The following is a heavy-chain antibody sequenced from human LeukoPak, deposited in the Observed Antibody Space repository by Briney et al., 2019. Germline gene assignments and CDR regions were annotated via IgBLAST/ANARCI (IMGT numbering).Heavy chain of an antibody. J-gene: IGHJ4*02. Sequence: PGGSLRLSCAASGFTVSSNYMSWVRQAPGKGLEWVSVIYSGGSTYYADSVKGRFTISRDNSKNTLYLQMNSLRAEDTAVYYCARTYSSSRGDYFDYWGQGTLVTVSS. D-gene: IGHD6-13*01. V-gene: IGHV3-66*01. CDR2: IYSGGST. CDR3: ARTYSSSRGDYFDY. CDR1: GFTVSSNY.